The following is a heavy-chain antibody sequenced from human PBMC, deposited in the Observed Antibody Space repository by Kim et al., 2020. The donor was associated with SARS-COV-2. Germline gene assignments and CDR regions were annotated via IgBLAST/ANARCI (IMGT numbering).Heavy chain of an antibody. CDR1: GDSVSNNSAT. CDR2: TFYRSKWYS. Sequence: SQTLSLTCAISGDSVSNNSATWNWIRQSASRGLEWPGRTFYRSKWYSEYAPSVKSRVTINPDTSKNQFSLQLNSVTPEDTAVYYCARGGGYHSGWAFDYWGQGTLVSVPS. CDR3: ARGGGYHSGWAFDY. V-gene: IGHV6-1*01. D-gene: IGHD6-19*01. J-gene: IGHJ4*01.